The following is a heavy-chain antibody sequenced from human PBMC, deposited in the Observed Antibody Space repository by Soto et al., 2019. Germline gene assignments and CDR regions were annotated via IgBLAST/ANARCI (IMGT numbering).Heavy chain of an antibody. Sequence: PETLCLTCGVSGVSLSSRNWWSWIRPPPGKGLEWIGEISHSGSTNWNPTLKSRVTISIDTSNNHFSLNVGPVTAADMAVYYCVRHQGYSNFHGSDDMDVWGQGTPVTVSS. CDR1: GVSLSSRNW. CDR3: VRHQGYSNFHGSDDMDV. D-gene: IGHD4-4*01. CDR2: ISHSGST. V-gene: IGHV4-4*03. J-gene: IGHJ6*02.